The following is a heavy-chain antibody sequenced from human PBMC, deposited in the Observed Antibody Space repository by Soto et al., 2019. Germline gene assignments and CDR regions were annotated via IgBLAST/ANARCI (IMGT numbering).Heavy chain of an antibody. V-gene: IGHV1-69*01. J-gene: IGHJ4*02. CDR2: IIPIFGTA. D-gene: IGHD2-15*01. CDR3: ASGYSSDIEF. CDR1: GGTFSSYA. Sequence: QVQLVQSGAEVKKPGSSVTVSCKASGGTFSSYAISWVRQAPGQGLEWMGGIIPIFGTANYAQKFQGRVTIPADDSRNTAYMELSSLRSDDTAVYYSASGYSSDIEFWGQGTLVTVSS.